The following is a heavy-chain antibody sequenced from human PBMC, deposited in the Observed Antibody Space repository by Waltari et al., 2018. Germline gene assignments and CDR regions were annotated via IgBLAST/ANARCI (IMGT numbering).Heavy chain of an antibody. CDR3: ARGFDPGAFDI. Sequence: QVQLVESGGGVVQPGRSLRLSCAASGFTFSSYGMQWVRQAPGKGLEWVSVIYSGGSTYYADSVKGRFTISRDNSKNTLYLQMNSLRAEDTAVYYCARGFDPGAFDIWGQGTMVTVSS. V-gene: IGHV3-NL1*01. CDR2: IYSGGST. J-gene: IGHJ3*02. CDR1: GFTFSSYG.